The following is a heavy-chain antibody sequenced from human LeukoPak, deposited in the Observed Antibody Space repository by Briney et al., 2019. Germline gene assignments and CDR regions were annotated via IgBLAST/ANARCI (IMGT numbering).Heavy chain of an antibody. CDR1: GDSFGRYT. CDR2: IIPIVGTP. Sequence: SVKVSCKASGDSFGRYTISWVRQAPGQGLEWMGRIIPIVGTPSYAQKFQGRVTISADKSTSTVYMELSSLSSEDTAVYFCARVGFSAFAYAMDVWGQGTSVSVS. CDR3: ARVGFSAFAYAMDV. D-gene: IGHD1-26*01. J-gene: IGHJ6*02. V-gene: IGHV1-69*08.